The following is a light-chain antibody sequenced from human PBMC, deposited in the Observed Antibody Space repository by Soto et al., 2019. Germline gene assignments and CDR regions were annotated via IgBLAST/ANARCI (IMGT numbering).Light chain of an antibody. CDR3: QQYNNWPLT. CDR1: QSVTGTN. V-gene: IGKV3-15*01. J-gene: IGKJ4*01. CDR2: GAS. Sequence: EIVLTQSPGTLSLSPGEGATLSCRASQSVTGTNLAWYQQKPGQAPRLLIYGASTRATGIPAGFSGSGSGTEFTLTIGSLQSEDFVVYYCQQYNNWPLTFGGGTKVDNK.